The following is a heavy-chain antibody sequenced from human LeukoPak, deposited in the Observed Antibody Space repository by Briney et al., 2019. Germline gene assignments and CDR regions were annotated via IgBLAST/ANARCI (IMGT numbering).Heavy chain of an antibody. J-gene: IGHJ5*02. D-gene: IGHD4-17*01. V-gene: IGHV3-48*01. CDR2: ISSSSSTI. Sequence: PGGSLRLSCAASGFTFSSYSMNWVRQAPGKGLEWVSYISSSSSTIYYADSVKGRFTISRDNAKNSLYLQMNSLRAEDTAVYYCARDRRTTVTINWFDPWGQGTLVTVSS. CDR1: GFTFSSYS. CDR3: ARDRRTTVTINWFDP.